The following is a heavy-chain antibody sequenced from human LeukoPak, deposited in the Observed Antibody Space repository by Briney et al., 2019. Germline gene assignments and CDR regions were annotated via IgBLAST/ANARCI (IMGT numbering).Heavy chain of an antibody. V-gene: IGHV4-31*03. CDR2: IYYSGST. D-gene: IGHD3-3*01. J-gene: IGHJ2*01. CDR1: GGSISSGGYY. Sequence: SETLSLTCTVSGGSISSGGYYWSWIRQHPGKGLEWIGYIYYSGSTYYNPSLKSRVTISVDTSKNQFSLKLSSVTAADTAVYYCAGFFPRYFDLWGRGTLVTVSS. CDR3: AGFFPRYFDL.